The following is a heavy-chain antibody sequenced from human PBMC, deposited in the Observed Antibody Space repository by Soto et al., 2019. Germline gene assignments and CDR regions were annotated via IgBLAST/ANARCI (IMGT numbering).Heavy chain of an antibody. CDR2: ISAYNGNT. V-gene: IGHV1-18*01. Sequence: QVPLVQSGAEVKKPGASVKVSCKASGYTFTSYGISWVRQAPGQGLEWMGWISAYNGNTNYAQKLQGRVTMTTDTYTSTAYMELRSLRSDDTAVYYCARDRGRRELRGANYYGMDVWGQGTTVTVSS. J-gene: IGHJ6*02. CDR1: GYTFTSYG. CDR3: ARDRGRRELRGANYYGMDV. D-gene: IGHD1-26*01.